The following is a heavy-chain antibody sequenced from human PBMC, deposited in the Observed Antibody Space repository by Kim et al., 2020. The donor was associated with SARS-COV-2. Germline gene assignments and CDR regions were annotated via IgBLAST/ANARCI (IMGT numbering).Heavy chain of an antibody. CDR1: EFTFSNYG. CDR2: ISYDGRNK. CDR3: AIGNFFGSGPTGPGF. V-gene: IGHV3-33*05. J-gene: IGHJ3*01. D-gene: IGHD3-10*01. Sequence: GGSLRLSCEVSEFTFSNYGMHWVRQAPGKGLEWVASISYDGRNKNYADSVEGRFTISRDNSKNTLYLQMNSLRVEDTALYYFAIGNFFGSGPTGPGFWG.